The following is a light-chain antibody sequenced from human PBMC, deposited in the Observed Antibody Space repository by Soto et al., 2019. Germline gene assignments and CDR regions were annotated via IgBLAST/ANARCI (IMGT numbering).Light chain of an antibody. Sequence: QSALTQPASVSGSPGQSITISCTGTSSDVGSYNLVSWYQQHPGKAPQLMIYEGSKRPSGVSNRFSGSKSGNTASLTISGLQAEDEADYYCCSYAGSSTWVFGGGTQVTVL. V-gene: IGLV2-23*01. J-gene: IGLJ3*02. CDR2: EGS. CDR3: CSYAGSSTWV. CDR1: SSDVGSYNL.